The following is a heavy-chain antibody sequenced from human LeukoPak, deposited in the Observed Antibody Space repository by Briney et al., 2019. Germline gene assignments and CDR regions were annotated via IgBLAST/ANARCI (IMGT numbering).Heavy chain of an antibody. CDR1: GFIFSNYA. V-gene: IGHV3-30-3*01. CDR2: ISFDGNNK. D-gene: IGHD7-27*01. J-gene: IGHJ2*01. Sequence: GGSLRLSCAASGFIFSNYAMHWVRQAPGKGLEWVAVISFDGNNKYYADSVKGRFTISRDNSKNTLYLQMNSLRADDTAVYYCTRVPGDGRHWYFDLWGRGILVTVSS. CDR3: TRVPGDGRHWYFDL.